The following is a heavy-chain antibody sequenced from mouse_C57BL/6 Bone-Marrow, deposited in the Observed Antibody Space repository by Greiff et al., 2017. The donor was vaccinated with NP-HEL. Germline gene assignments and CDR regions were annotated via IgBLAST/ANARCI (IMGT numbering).Heavy chain of an antibody. Sequence: DVKLVESGGGLVKPGGSLKLSCAASGFTFIGYAMFWVRRTPEKRRGWVATISAGGGYTSYPDNVKGGFTFSRDNAKNNLYLQMSHLKSEDTAMYYCARDTLVGYFDVWGTGTTVTVSS. CDR2: ISAGGGYT. J-gene: IGHJ1*03. CDR3: ARDTLVGYFDV. CDR1: GFTFIGYA. V-gene: IGHV5-4*01.